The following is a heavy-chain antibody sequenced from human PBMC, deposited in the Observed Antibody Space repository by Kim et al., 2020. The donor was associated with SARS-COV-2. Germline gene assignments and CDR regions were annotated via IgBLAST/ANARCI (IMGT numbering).Heavy chain of an antibody. V-gene: IGHV4-59*01. CDR1: GGSISSYY. CDR3: ARASGYSGYDYRALFDY. J-gene: IGHJ4*01. D-gene: IGHD5-12*01. Sequence: SETLSLTCTVSGGSISSYYFSWIRQPPGKGLEWIGYIYYSGSTNYNPSLKSRVTISVDTSKNQFSLKLSSVTAADTAVYYCARASGYSGYDYRALFDYWG. CDR2: IYYSGST.